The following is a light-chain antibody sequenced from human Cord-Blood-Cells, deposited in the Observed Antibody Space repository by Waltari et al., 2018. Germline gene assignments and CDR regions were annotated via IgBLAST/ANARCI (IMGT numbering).Light chain of an antibody. CDR1: SSNIGSNY. CDR2: RNK. J-gene: IGLJ2*01. V-gene: IGLV1-47*01. CDR3: AAWDDSLSVVV. Sequence: QSVLTQPPSASGTPGQRVTISCSGSSSNIGSNYVYWYQQLPGTAPKLLIYRNKQWPSGVPDRFSGSKSGTSASLAISGLRSEDEADYYCAAWDDSLSVVVFGGGTKLTVL.